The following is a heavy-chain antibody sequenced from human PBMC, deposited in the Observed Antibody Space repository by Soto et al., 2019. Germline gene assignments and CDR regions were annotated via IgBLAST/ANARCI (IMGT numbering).Heavy chain of an antibody. V-gene: IGHV3-48*02. CDR1: GFTFSSYS. CDR3: ARVAYSGSYWYYYYYMDV. D-gene: IGHD1-26*01. CDR2: ISSSSSTI. Sequence: GWSLRLSCAASGFTFSSYSMNWVRQAPGKGLEWVSYISSSSSTIYYADSVKGRFTISRDNAKNSLYLQMNSLRDEDTAVYYCARVAYSGSYWYYYYYMDVWGKGTTVTVSS. J-gene: IGHJ6*03.